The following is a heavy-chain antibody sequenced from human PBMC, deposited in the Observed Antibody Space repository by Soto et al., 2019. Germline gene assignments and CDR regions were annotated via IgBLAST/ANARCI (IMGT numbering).Heavy chain of an antibody. V-gene: IGHV3-72*01. J-gene: IGHJ4*02. CDR2: IRNRANSYTT. CDR3: VRAEGHCTGGTCFDVFDY. CDR1: GFTFSNHY. D-gene: IGHD2-8*02. Sequence: EVQLVESGGGLVQPGGSLRLSCTASGFTFSNHYMDWVRQAPGQGLESVGRIRNRANSYTTEYAASVKGRFTISRDDSTNSLYLQMRSLETDDTAVYFCVRAEGHCTGGTCFDVFDYWGQRTLVTVSS.